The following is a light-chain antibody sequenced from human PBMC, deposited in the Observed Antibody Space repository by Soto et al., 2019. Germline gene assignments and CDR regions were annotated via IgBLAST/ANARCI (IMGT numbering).Light chain of an antibody. CDR3: QQRFTWPLT. J-gene: IGKJ4*01. CDR2: RVS. Sequence: ETVLTQSPATLSLSPGERATLSCRASQTVSWFLAWYQQKPGQAPRLLIYRVSNRATGVPARFSGSGSGTDFALSISSLEPEDSGVYYCQQRFTWPLTFGGGTKVEI. V-gene: IGKV3-11*01. CDR1: QTVSWF.